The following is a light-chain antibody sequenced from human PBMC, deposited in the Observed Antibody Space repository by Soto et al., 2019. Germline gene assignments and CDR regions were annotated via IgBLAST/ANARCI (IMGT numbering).Light chain of an antibody. V-gene: IGKV1-5*03. Sequence: DIQMTQSPSSLSASVGDRVTITCRASQIINTWLAWYQQKPGKAPKLLIYRVSNLVNGVPSRFSGSGSGTEFTLTVSSLQPDDFSIYYCRQYETYSGTFGPGTKVDLK. CDR3: RQYETYSGT. J-gene: IGKJ3*01. CDR1: QIINTW. CDR2: RVS.